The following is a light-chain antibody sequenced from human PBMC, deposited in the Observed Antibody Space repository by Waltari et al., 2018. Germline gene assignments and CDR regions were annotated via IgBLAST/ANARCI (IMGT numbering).Light chain of an antibody. J-gene: IGLJ2*01. CDR3: AKWDDTLKGPV. V-gene: IGLV1-44*01. CDR1: SSNIGSNP. Sequence: QSMLTQPPSGSGTPGQRVTISCSGSSSNIGSNPVNWYQQLPRTAPKLVIFSNNGRPAGGPDRFSAYKSGTSASLAISGLQSEDEANYYCAKWDDTLKGPVFGGGTKLIVL. CDR2: SNN.